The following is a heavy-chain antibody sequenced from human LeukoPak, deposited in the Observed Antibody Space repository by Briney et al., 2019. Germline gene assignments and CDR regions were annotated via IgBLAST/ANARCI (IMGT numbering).Heavy chain of an antibody. CDR1: GGSFSGYY. D-gene: IGHD3-10*01. Sequence: SSETLSLTCAVYGGSFSGYYWGWVRQPPGKALEWIGNIFYTGSTYYGPSLKSRVTISLDTSRNQFSLRLNSVTAADTAVYYCAKSNGYGLIDIWGQGTMVTVSS. J-gene: IGHJ3*02. CDR2: IFYTGST. V-gene: IGHV4-34*12. CDR3: AKSNGYGLIDI.